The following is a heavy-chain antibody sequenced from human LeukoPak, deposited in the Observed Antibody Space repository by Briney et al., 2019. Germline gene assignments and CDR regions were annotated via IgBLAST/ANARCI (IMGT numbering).Heavy chain of an antibody. D-gene: IGHD4-4*01. Sequence: SQTLSLTCAISGDSVSSNSAAWNWIRQSPSRGLEWLGRTYYRSKWYNDYAVSVKSRITINPDTSKNQFSLKLSSVTAADTAVYYCARLTDYSNYPYFDYWGQGTLVTVSS. CDR3: ARLTDYSNYPYFDY. CDR2: TYYRSKWYN. J-gene: IGHJ4*02. CDR1: GDSVSSNSAA. V-gene: IGHV6-1*01.